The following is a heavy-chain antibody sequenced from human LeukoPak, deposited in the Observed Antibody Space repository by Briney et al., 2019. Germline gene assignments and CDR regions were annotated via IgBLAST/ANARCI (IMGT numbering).Heavy chain of an antibody. J-gene: IGHJ6*02. CDR1: GGSFSGYY. V-gene: IGHV4-59*01. Sequence: SETLSLTCAVYGGSFSGYYWNWIRRPPGKGLEWIGYIYYNGNTNYSPSLKSRVTMSVDTSKNLFSLKVSSVTAADTAVYYCARGRSNYYGMDVWGQGTTVTVSS. CDR3: ARGRSNYYGMDV. CDR2: IYYNGNT. D-gene: IGHD1-26*01.